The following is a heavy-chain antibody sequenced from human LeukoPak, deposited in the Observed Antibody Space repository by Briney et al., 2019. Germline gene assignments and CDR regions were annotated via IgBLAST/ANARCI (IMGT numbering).Heavy chain of an antibody. CDR2: INPNSGGT. CDR3: ARDGGEWEDIVVVPAATPYYYMDV. V-gene: IGHV1-2*02. CDR1: GYAFTGYY. D-gene: IGHD2-2*01. J-gene: IGHJ6*03. Sequence: ASVKVSCKASGYAFTGYYMHWVRQAPGQGLEWMGWINPNSGGTNYAQKFQGRVTMTRDTSISTAYMELSRLRSDDTAVYYCARDGGEWEDIVVVPAATPYYYMDVWGKGTTVTVSS.